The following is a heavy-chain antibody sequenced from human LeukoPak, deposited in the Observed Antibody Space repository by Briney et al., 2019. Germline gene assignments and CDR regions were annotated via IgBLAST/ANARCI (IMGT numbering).Heavy chain of an antibody. D-gene: IGHD3-22*01. CDR1: GFTFSHFG. V-gene: IGHV3-33*01. CDR2: IWYDGSNQ. Sequence: PGGSLRLSCAASGFTFSHFGMHWVRQAQGKGLESLSIIWYDGSNQYYSDSVKGRFTISRDNSKNTLSLQMNSLTAEDTGVYYCARDVITTGYLGYWGQGTLVTVST. J-gene: IGHJ4*02. CDR3: ARDVITTGYLGY.